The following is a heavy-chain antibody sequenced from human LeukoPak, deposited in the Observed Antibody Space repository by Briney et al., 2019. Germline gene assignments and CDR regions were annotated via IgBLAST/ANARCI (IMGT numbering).Heavy chain of an antibody. CDR1: GYTLTELS. D-gene: IGHD3-3*01. CDR3: ATKANYDFWSGYYTDY. CDR2: FDPEDGET. Sequence: GASVKVSCKVSGYTLTELSMHWVRQAPGKGLEWMGGFDPEDGETIYAQKFQGRVTMTEDTSTDTAYMELSSLRSEDTAVYYCATKANYDFWSGYYTDYWGQGTPVTVSS. J-gene: IGHJ4*02. V-gene: IGHV1-24*01.